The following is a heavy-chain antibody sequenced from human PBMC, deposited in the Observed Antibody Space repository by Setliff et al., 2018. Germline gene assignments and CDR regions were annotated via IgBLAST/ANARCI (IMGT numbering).Heavy chain of an antibody. CDR1: GGSISSYF. CDR3: AKEHVVISYVSNTHQHYGMDV. Sequence: SETLSLTCSVSGGSISSYFWNWVRQPAGKGLEWIGRIYTSGATTYSPSLKSRVSISADTSKNLLSLTLKSVTAADTAVYYCAKEHVVISYVSNTHQHYGMDVWGQGTTVTVSS. D-gene: IGHD2-21*01. V-gene: IGHV4-4*07. J-gene: IGHJ6*02. CDR2: IYTSGAT.